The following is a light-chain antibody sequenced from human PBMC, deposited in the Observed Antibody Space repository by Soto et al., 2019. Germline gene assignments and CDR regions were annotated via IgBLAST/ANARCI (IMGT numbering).Light chain of an antibody. J-gene: IGKJ1*01. V-gene: IGKV1-39*01. CDR2: AAS. CDR3: QQGYSTPCT. Sequence: DIQMTQSPASLSASVGDRVTITCRASENINFYLHWYQQRPGKAPKLLIYAASTLQSGVPSRFSGSGSGTDFTLTLNSLQPEDFATYYCQQGYSTPCTFGQGTKVDIK. CDR1: ENINFY.